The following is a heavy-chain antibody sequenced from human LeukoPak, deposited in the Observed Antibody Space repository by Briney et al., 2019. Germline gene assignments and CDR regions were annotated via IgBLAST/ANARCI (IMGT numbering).Heavy chain of an antibody. CDR3: ARDPYSGNYGNYYYYYMDV. CDR1: GFSFSGSS. Sequence: PGGSLRLSCAASGFSFSGSSMNWVRQAPGKGLEWVSYITTSNSLVYYADSVKGRFTISRDNDKNLLYLQMDSLRAEDTALYFCARDPYSGNYGNYYYYYMDVWGKGTTVTISS. J-gene: IGHJ6*03. V-gene: IGHV3-48*01. D-gene: IGHD1-26*01. CDR2: ITTSNSLV.